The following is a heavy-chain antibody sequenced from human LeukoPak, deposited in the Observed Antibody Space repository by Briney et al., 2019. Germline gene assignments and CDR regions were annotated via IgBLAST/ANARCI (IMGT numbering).Heavy chain of an antibody. Sequence: GGSLRLSCAASGFTVSSNYMSWVRQAPGKGLEWVSVIYSGGSTYYADSVKGRFTISRDNSKNTLYLQMNSLRAEDTAVYYCARDSREGYSSSWSNYYFDYWGQGTLVTVSS. CDR3: ARDSREGYSSSWSNYYFDY. J-gene: IGHJ4*02. CDR1: GFTVSSNY. V-gene: IGHV3-53*01. CDR2: IYSGGST. D-gene: IGHD6-13*01.